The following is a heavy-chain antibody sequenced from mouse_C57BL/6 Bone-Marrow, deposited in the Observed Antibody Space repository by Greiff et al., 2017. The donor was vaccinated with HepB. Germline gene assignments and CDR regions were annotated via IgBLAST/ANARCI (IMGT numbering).Heavy chain of an antibody. D-gene: IGHD3-2*02. CDR2: IYPGSGST. J-gene: IGHJ3*01. CDR1: GYTFTSYW. CDR3: ASPDSSGAWFAY. Sequence: VQLQQSGAELVKPGASVKMSCKASGYTFTSYWITWVKQRPGQGLEWIGDIYPGSGSTNYNEKFKSKATMTVDTASRKAYMQLSSLTSEDSAVYYCASPDSSGAWFAYWGQGTLVTVSA. V-gene: IGHV1-55*01.